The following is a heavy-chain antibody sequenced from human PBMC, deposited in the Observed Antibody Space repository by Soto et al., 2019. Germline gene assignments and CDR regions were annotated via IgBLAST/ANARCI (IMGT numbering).Heavy chain of an antibody. J-gene: IGHJ4*02. D-gene: IGHD2-2*01. Sequence: EVQLVESGGGLVQPVGSLRLSCAASGFTFSSYWMSWVRQAPGKGLEWVANIKQDGSEEYYVDSVKGRFTISRDNAKNSLYLQMNSLRAEDTAVYYCARGRGCSTGCHNFDYWGQGTLVTVSS. CDR1: GFTFSSYW. CDR2: IKQDGSEE. V-gene: IGHV3-7*01. CDR3: ARGRGCSTGCHNFDY.